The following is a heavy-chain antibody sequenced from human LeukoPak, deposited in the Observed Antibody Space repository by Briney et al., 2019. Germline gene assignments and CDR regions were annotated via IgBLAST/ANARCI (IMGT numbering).Heavy chain of an antibody. J-gene: IGHJ4*02. D-gene: IGHD2-21*02. V-gene: IGHV4-59*11. CDR2: IYYSGST. CDR1: GGSISSHY. Sequence: SETLSLTCTVSGGSISSHYWSWIRQPPGKGLEWIGYIYYSGSTNYNPSLKSRVTISVDTSKNQFSLKLSSVTAADTAVYYCARAYCGGDCYLFDYWGQGTLVTVSS. CDR3: ARAYCGGDCYLFDY.